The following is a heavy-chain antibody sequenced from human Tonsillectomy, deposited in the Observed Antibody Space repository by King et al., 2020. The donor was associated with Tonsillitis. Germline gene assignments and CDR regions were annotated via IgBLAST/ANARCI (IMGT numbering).Heavy chain of an antibody. J-gene: IGHJ3*02. CDR3: ARNYYYGSGSYYGLSDAFDI. V-gene: IGHV3-74*01. CDR1: GLTFSSYW. CDR2: IKSDGSST. Sequence: DVQLVESGGGLVQPGGSLRLSCAASGLTFSSYWMHWVRQAPGKGLVWVSRIKSDGSSTSYADSVKGRFTISRDNAKNTLYLQMNSLRVEDTAVYYCARNYYYGSGSYYGLSDAFDIWGQGTMVTVSS. D-gene: IGHD3-10*01.